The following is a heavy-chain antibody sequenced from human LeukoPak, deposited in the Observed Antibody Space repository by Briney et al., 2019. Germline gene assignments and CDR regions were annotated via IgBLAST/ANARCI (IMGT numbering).Heavy chain of an antibody. CDR2: IYSSGST. D-gene: IGHD7-27*01. V-gene: IGHV4-30-4*08. CDR3: ARAWGGWFDP. J-gene: IGHJ5*02. Sequence: SETLSLTCTVSGGSISRGVYYWSWIRQPPGKGLEWIGYIYSSGSTYYNPSLKTRVTITVDTSKNQFSLKLSSVTAADTAVYYCARAWGGWFDPWGQGTLVTVSS. CDR1: GGSISRGVYY.